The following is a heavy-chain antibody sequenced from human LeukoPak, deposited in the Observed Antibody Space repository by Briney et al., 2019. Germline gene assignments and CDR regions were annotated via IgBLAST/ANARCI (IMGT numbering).Heavy chain of an antibody. D-gene: IGHD3-22*01. J-gene: IGHJ5*02. CDR1: VFTFSSYA. CDR2: ISGSGGSA. V-gene: IGHV3-23*01. Sequence: TGGCLRLSCAPSVFTFSSYAMSWVRQAPGEGLEWVSAISGSGGSAYYADSVKGRFTISRDNSKNTLYLQMNSLRAEDTAVYYCAKAPLDYYDSSGYYYTAWGQGTLVTVSS. CDR3: AKAPLDYYDSSGYYYTA.